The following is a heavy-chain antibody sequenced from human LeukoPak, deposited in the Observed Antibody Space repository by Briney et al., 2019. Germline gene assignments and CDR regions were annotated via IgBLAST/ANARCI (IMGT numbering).Heavy chain of an antibody. CDR3: VNSQPGHPAIDY. CDR1: GFTFSSYA. V-gene: IGHV3-64D*06. Sequence: GGSLRLSCSASGFTFSSYALHWVRQAPGKALEYLSGISSNGGSTHYADSVKGRFTISRDNSKNTLYLQMSSLRAEDTAVYYCVNSQPGHPAIDYWGQGTLVTVSS. CDR2: ISSNGGST. J-gene: IGHJ4*02.